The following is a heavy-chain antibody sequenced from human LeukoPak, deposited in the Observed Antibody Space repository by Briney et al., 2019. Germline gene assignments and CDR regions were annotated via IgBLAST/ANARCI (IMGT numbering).Heavy chain of an antibody. CDR1: GGAISSSSYY. V-gene: IGHV4-61*05. CDR2: IYYTGST. J-gene: IGHJ5*02. CDR3: ARLSTTSGWYSWFDP. D-gene: IGHD6-19*01. Sequence: SETLSLTCTVSGGAISSSSYYWSWIRQPPGKGLEWIGYIYYTGSTTYNPSLKSRVTISVDSSKNQFSLRLSSVTAADTAVYYCARLSTTSGWYSWFDPWGQGTLVTVSS.